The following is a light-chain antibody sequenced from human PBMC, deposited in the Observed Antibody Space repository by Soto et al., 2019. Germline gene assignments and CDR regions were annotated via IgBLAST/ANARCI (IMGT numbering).Light chain of an antibody. J-gene: IGKJ1*01. CDR3: QQYVSSVT. CDR2: GAS. V-gene: IGKV3-15*01. CDR1: QSVSSN. Sequence: EIVMTQSPATLSVSPGERATLSCRASQSVSSNLAWYQQKPGQAPRLLLYGASTRATGIPARFSGSGSGTEFTLTISSLQSEDFAVYYCQQYVSSVTFGQGTKVEIK.